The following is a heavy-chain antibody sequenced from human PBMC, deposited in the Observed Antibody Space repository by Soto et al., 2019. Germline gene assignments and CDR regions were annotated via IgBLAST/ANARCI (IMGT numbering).Heavy chain of an antibody. CDR3: ASLGVVPAARGVY. J-gene: IGHJ4*02. D-gene: IGHD2-2*01. V-gene: IGHV4-4*02. CDR1: GGPISSSNW. Sequence: SETLSLTCAVSGGPISSSNWWSWVRQPPGKGLEWIGEIYHSGSTNYNPSLKSRVTISVDKSKNQFSLKLSSVTAADTAVYYCASLGVVPAARGVYWGQGTLVTVSS. CDR2: IYHSGST.